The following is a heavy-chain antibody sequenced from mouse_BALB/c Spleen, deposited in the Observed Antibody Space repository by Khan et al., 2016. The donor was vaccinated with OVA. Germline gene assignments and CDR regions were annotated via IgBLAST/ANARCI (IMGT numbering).Heavy chain of an antibody. Sequence: EVQLQESGAELVKPGASVKLSCTASGFNITDNYMHWVKERPEQGLEWIGRIAPVNGNTNYDPKFQGKATITADTSSNTSYLQLSSLTSEDTAVFYVAHASYDSENFDVWGEGTTVTVSA. D-gene: IGHD6-1*01. CDR3: AHASYDSENFDV. J-gene: IGHJ1*01. CDR2: IAPVNGNT. V-gene: IGHV14-3*02. CDR1: GFNITDNY.